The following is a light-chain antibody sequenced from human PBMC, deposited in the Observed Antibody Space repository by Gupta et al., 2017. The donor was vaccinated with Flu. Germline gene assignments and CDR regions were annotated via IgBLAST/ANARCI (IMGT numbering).Light chain of an antibody. CDR2: GKN. CDR3: NSRDTSGNHPVI. J-gene: IGLJ2*01. V-gene: IGLV3-19*01. CDR1: SLRSYY. Sequence: QTVRITCQGDSLRSYYASWYRQKPGQAPVLVFYGKNNRPSGIPDRFSSSSSGNTGSLTITGAQAEDEAVYYCNSRDTSGNHPVIFGGGTKLTVL.